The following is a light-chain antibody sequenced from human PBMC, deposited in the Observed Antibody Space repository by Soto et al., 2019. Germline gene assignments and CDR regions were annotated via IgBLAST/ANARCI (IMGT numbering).Light chain of an antibody. CDR1: QTVASDY. CDR2: DAS. V-gene: IGKV3-20*01. J-gene: IGKJ4*01. Sequence: EIVLTQYPGTLSLSPGDRATLSCRASQTVASDYFAWYQQKPGQAPRLLIYDASTRATGIPDRFSGSGSGTDFTLTISRLEPEDFAVYYCQQCDSSPLTFGGGTKVEIK. CDR3: QQCDSSPLT.